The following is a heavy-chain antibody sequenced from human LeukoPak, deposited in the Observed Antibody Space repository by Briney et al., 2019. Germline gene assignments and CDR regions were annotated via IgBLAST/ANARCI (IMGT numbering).Heavy chain of an antibody. CDR1: GYTFTSYA. V-gene: IGHV1-3*03. J-gene: IGHJ4*02. D-gene: IGHD3-22*01. Sequence: ASVKVSCKASGYTFTSYAMHWVRQAPGQRLEWMGWINAGNGNTKYSQEFQGRVTITRDTSASTAYMELSSLRSEVMAVYYCARGGNYYDSSGIDYWGQGTLVTVSS. CDR3: ARGGNYYDSSGIDY. CDR2: INAGNGNT.